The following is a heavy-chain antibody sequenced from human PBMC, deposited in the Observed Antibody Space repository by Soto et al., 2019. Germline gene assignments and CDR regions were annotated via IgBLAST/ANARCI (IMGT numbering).Heavy chain of an antibody. V-gene: IGHV3-74*01. J-gene: IGHJ4*02. D-gene: IGHD2-15*01. Sequence: PGGSLRLSCAASGFTFSSYWMHWVRQAPGKGLVWVSRINSDGSSTSYADSVKGRFTISRDNAKNTRYLQMNSLRAEDTAVYYCVRTSLVVAAATREDYWGQGTLVTVSS. CDR1: GFTFSSYW. CDR3: VRTSLVVAAATREDY. CDR2: INSDGSST.